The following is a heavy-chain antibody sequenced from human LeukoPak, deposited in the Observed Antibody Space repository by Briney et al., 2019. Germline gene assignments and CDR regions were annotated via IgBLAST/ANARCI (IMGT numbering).Heavy chain of an antibody. CDR2: IWYDGSNK. D-gene: IGHD2-2*01. CDR1: GFTFSSYG. V-gene: IGHV3-33*01. J-gene: IGHJ6*02. CDR3: AREFGISVVVPAAPYYYYGMDV. Sequence: PGGSLRLSCAASGFTFSSYGMHWVRQAPGKGLEWVAVIWYDGSNKYYADSVKGRFTISRDNAKNSLYLQMNSLRAEDTAVYYCAREFGISVVVPAAPYYYYGMDVWGQGTTVTVSS.